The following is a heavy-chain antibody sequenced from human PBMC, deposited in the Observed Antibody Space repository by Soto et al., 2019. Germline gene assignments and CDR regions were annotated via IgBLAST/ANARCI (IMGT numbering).Heavy chain of an antibody. Sequence: KASETLSLTCTVSGGSISSGGYYWSWIRQHPGKGLEWIGYIYYSGSTYYNPSLKSRVTISVDTSKNQFSLKLSSVTAADTAVYYCARAVDKGSGSLFDYWGQRTLVTVSS. D-gene: IGHD3-10*01. CDR1: GGSISSGGYY. CDR3: ARAVDKGSGSLFDY. V-gene: IGHV4-31*03. J-gene: IGHJ4*02. CDR2: IYYSGST.